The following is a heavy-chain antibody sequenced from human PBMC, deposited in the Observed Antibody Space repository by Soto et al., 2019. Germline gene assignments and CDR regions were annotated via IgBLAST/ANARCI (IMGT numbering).Heavy chain of an antibody. CDR2: IKHGGSS. Sequence: QVQQQPWGAGLLKPSETLSLTCTVYAGSFSHYYWNWIRQSPGKGLEWIGKIKHGGSSSYNPSLRSRVSISVDMSKNQFSLTVSSVTAADTAVYYWARGGSSDWQVALDIWGQGTMVPVSS. V-gene: IGHV4-34*01. CDR3: ARGGSSDWQVALDI. J-gene: IGHJ3*02. CDR1: AGSFSHYY. D-gene: IGHD6-19*01.